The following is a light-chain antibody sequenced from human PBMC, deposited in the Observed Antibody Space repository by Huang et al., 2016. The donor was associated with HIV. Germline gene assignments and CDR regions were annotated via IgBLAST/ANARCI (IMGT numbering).Light chain of an antibody. V-gene: IGKV1-5*03. Sequence: DIQMTQSPSTLSASVGDRVTITCRASQSIGSWLAWYQQKPGQAPELLIYKASSLESGVPPRFSGSGSGTEFTLTISSLQPDDFATYYYHQYNSYPLTFGGGTKVEIK. J-gene: IGKJ4*01. CDR3: HQYNSYPLT. CDR1: QSIGSW. CDR2: KAS.